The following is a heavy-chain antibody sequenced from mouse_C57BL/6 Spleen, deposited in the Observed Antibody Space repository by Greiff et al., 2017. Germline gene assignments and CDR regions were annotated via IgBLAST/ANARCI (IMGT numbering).Heavy chain of an antibody. J-gene: IGHJ3*01. CDR3: ARSMIYDGYYGAWFAY. CDR2: IWWDDDK. D-gene: IGHD2-3*01. V-gene: IGHV8-8*01. CDR1: GFSLSTFGMG. Sequence: QVTLKVCGPGILQPSQTLSLTCSFSGFSLSTFGMGVGWIRQPSGKGLEWLAHIWWDDDKYYNPALKSRLTISKDTSKNQVFLKIANVDTADTATYYCARSMIYDGYYGAWFAYWGQGTLVTVSA.